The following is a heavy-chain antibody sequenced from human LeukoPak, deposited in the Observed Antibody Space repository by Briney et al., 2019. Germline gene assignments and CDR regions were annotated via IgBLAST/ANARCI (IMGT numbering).Heavy chain of an antibody. CDR1: GFTFSSYA. D-gene: IGHD5-18*01. V-gene: IGHV3-23*01. Sequence: PGGSLRLSCAASGFTFSSYAMTWVRQAPGKGLEWVSAISGSGGSTYYADSVKGRFTISRDNSKNTLYLQMNSLRAEDTAVYYCAKRGTGMVTSRFDYWGQGTLVTVSS. J-gene: IGHJ4*02. CDR2: ISGSGGST. CDR3: AKRGTGMVTSRFDY.